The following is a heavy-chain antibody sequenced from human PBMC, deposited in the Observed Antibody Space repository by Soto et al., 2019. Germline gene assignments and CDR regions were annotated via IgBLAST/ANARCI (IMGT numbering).Heavy chain of an antibody. D-gene: IGHD3-10*01. CDR1: GYIFTSYW. Sequence: GESLKISCKGSGYIFTSYWISWVRQMPGKGLEWMGRIDPSDSYTNYSPSFQGHVTISADKSISTAYLQWSSLKASDTAMYYCARGTVTMVRGVIFVDGMDVWGQGTTVTVSS. CDR2: IDPSDSYT. J-gene: IGHJ6*02. CDR3: ARGTVTMVRGVIFVDGMDV. V-gene: IGHV5-10-1*01.